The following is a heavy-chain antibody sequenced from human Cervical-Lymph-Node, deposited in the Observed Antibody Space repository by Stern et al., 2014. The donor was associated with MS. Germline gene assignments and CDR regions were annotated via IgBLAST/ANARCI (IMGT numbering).Heavy chain of an antibody. J-gene: IGHJ5*02. V-gene: IGHV1-2*02. CDR2: INPKSGGT. CDR3: TRALRIADRPSPGGHWFDP. D-gene: IGHD6-6*01. Sequence: AQLVESGAEVEKPGASVKVSCKASGYIFTDYYLHWVRQAPGQGLEWMGRINPKSGGTSYAQSFQGRVTLTRDTSITTAYMDLSRLTSDDTAVYYCTRALRIADRPSPGGHWFDPWGQGTLVIVSS. CDR1: GYIFTDYY.